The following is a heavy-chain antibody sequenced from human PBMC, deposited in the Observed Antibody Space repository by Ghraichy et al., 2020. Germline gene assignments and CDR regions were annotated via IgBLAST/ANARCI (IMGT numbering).Heavy chain of an antibody. CDR2: ISSNGGST. Sequence: GGSLRLSCSASGFTFSSYAMHWVRQAPGKGLEYVSAISSNGGSTYYADSVKGRFTISRDNSKNTLYLQMSSLRAEDTAVYYCVKAPGYYGSGIGPDAFDIWGQGTMVTVSS. CDR3: VKAPGYYGSGIGPDAFDI. D-gene: IGHD3-10*01. CDR1: GFTFSSYA. J-gene: IGHJ3*02. V-gene: IGHV3-64D*06.